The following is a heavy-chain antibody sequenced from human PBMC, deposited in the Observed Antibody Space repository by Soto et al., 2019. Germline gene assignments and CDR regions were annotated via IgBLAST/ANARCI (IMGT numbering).Heavy chain of an antibody. J-gene: IGHJ3*01. D-gene: IGHD2-21*01. CDR2: IYQSGST. CDR1: GGSISSGAYS. CDR3: DRDNPGLNCLDV. V-gene: IGHV4-30-2*01. Sequence: QQQLQESGSGLVKPSETLSLTCAVSGGSISSGAYSWSWIRQPPGKGLEWIAYIYQSGSTYYNPSLKTRVTILVDRSKNKFSLKLTSVTAADTAVYYCDRDNPGLNCLDVWGQGTMVTVSS.